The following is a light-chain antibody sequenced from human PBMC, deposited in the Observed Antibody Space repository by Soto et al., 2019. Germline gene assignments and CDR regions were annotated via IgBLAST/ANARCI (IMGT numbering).Light chain of an antibody. J-gene: IGKJ5*01. Sequence: ALTQSPCTLSLSLAERATLSCRVSPSDSISYVAWYQQKPGQAPRLLIYGASSSATGIPDRFSGSGAGTDFSLTISRLEPEDFAVYYCQQYGSSPPITFGQGTRLEIK. V-gene: IGKV3-20*01. CDR3: QQYGSSPPIT. CDR2: GAS. CDR1: PSDSISY.